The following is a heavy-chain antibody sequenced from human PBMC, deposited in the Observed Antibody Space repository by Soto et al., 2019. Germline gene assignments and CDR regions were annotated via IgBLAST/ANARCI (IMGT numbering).Heavy chain of an antibody. CDR3: ARGASNSGAYYTGPSAYDL. CDR1: GGTFNGYG. J-gene: IGHJ3*01. CDR2: TVPVFDTS. V-gene: IGHV1-69*06. D-gene: IGHD3-10*01. Sequence: QVQLVQSGAVVKKPGSSVEVSCKASGGTFNGYGISWVRQAPGQGLEWMGGTVPVFDTSKHAPRFQGRVTITADKSTSTAYMELSSVRSEDTAIYFCARGASNSGAYYTGPSAYDLWGQGTLVIVSS.